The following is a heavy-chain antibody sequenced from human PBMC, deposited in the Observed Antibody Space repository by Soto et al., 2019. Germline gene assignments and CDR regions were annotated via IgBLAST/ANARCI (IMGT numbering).Heavy chain of an antibody. CDR2: TYYRSKWYN. CDR1: GDSVSSNNAA. CDR3: ARGVAAPTWGNDYGMDV. V-gene: IGHV6-1*01. D-gene: IGHD6-19*01. Sequence: PSQTLSLTCAISGDSVSSNNAAWNWIRQSPSRGLEWLGRTYYRSKWYNDYAVSVKSRITINPDTSKNQFSLQLNSVTPEDTAVYYGARGVAAPTWGNDYGMDVWGQGTTVTVSS. J-gene: IGHJ6*02.